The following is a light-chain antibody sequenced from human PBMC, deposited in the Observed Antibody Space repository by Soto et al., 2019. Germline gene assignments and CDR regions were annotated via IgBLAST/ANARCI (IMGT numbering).Light chain of an antibody. V-gene: IGKV3-15*01. Sequence: EKVMTKSPVTLYVSPGERATLSCRASQSVRSNLVWYQQKPCQATRLLIYGATTKATGIPARFSGSGSGTEFTLPISSLQSEDFAVYYCQQYNDWWTVGQGKKGEIK. CDR2: GAT. CDR3: QQYNDWWT. J-gene: IGKJ1*01. CDR1: QSVRSN.